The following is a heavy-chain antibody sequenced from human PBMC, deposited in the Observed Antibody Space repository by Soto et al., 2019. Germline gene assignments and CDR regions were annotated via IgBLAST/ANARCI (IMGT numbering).Heavy chain of an antibody. J-gene: IGHJ5*02. V-gene: IGHV4-34*01. Sequence: QVQLQQWGAGLLKPSETLSLTCAVYGGSFSGYFWNWIRQPPGQGLEWIGEINHSGSTNYNPSLKSRVTISVDRSKNQFSLNLSYVTAADTAVYSCARGAKQQLVPRYNWFDPWGQGTLVTVSS. D-gene: IGHD6-13*01. CDR1: GGSFSGYF. CDR2: INHSGST. CDR3: ARGAKQQLVPRYNWFDP.